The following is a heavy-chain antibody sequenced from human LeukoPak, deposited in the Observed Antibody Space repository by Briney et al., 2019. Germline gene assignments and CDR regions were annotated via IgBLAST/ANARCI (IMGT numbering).Heavy chain of an antibody. J-gene: IGHJ3*01. CDR1: GFIFRNHE. D-gene: IGHD3-16*02. CDR2: LNQAGSEK. Sequence: PGGSLTLSCVASGFIFRNHEMKWVPQAPGKGRECLAYLNQAGSEKKYVDSVKGRFTVSRDNTQNTLYVQMDSLSVDDTPVYYCARAYGLNRYPTTCAGAFDFWGQGTKVTVSS. CDR3: ARAYGLNRYPTTCAGAFDF. V-gene: IGHV3-7*01.